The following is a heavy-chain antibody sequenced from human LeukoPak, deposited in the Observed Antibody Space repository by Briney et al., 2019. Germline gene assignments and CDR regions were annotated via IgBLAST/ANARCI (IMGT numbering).Heavy chain of an antibody. CDR2: IHYGGNT. V-gene: IGHV4-39*01. CDR3: TGYSGFDWRNYFDY. D-gene: IGHD5-12*01. CDR1: GVSITNSRYY. J-gene: IGHJ4*02. Sequence: SDTLSLTCTLSGVSITNSRYYWGWVRQPPGKELEWIGTIHYGGNTYYNPSLRSRVTIPVDSSSNQFSLRLGSMTAADTAVYYCTGYSGFDWRNYFDYWGQGFLVTVSS.